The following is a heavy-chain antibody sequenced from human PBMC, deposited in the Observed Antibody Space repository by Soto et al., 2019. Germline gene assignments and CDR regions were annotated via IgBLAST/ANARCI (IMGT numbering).Heavy chain of an antibody. J-gene: IGHJ4*02. CDR2: IWYDGSNK. D-gene: IGHD2-21*02. CDR3: ARDSASVVVTAVGDY. V-gene: IGHV3-33*08. Sequence: GGSLRLSCAASGFTFSSYGMHWVRQAPGKGLEWVAVIWYDGSNKYYADSVKGRFTISRDNSKNTLYLQMNSLRAEDTAVYYCARDSASVVVTAVGDYWGQGTLVTVSS. CDR1: GFTFSSYG.